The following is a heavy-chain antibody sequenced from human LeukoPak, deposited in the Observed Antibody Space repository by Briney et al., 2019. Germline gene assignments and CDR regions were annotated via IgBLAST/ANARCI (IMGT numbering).Heavy chain of an antibody. CDR3: AGVRSGSYYYYYGMDV. J-gene: IGHJ6*02. V-gene: IGHV5-51*01. Sequence: GESLKISCKASGYSFTSYWIGWVRQMPGKGLEWMGIIYPSDSDTRYSPSFQGQVTISADKSISTAYLQWSSLKASDTAMYYCAGVRSGSYYYYYGMDVWGQGTTVTVSS. D-gene: IGHD1-26*01. CDR1: GYSFTSYW. CDR2: IYPSDSDT.